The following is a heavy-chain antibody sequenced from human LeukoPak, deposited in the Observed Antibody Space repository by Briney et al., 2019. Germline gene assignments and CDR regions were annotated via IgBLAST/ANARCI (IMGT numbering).Heavy chain of an antibody. CDR3: ARVVVISPYGLDV. D-gene: IGHD3-16*02. CDR2: ISWTSDYI. J-gene: IGHJ6*02. CDR1: GFTLNTYS. V-gene: IGHV3-21*01. Sequence: GGSLRLSCAASGFTLNTYSMTWFRQDPGKGLEWVSSISWTSDYIYYADSVKGRFTISRDNAKNSLYPQMNSLRAEDTAVYYCARVVVISPYGLDVWGQGTTVTVSS.